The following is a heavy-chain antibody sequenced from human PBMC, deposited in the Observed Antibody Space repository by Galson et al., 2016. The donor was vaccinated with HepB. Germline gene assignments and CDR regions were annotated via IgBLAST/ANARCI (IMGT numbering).Heavy chain of an antibody. CDR2: IGSDGRST. CDR3: ARAPVTSTTCCYYFDY. Sequence: SLRLSCAASGFSFSSYVMFWVRQAPGKGLEFVSAIGSDGRSTHYADSLRGRFTVSRDNSKNMLYLQMSSLRAEDTAVYYCARAPVTSTTCCYYFDYWGQGTLVTVSS. CDR1: GFSFSSYV. V-gene: IGHV3-64D*09. J-gene: IGHJ4*02. D-gene: IGHD2-2*01.